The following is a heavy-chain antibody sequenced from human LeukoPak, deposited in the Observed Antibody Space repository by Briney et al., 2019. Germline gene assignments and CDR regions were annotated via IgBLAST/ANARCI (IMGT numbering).Heavy chain of an antibody. CDR2: IKQDGSEK. CDR1: GFTFSSYW. J-gene: IGHJ4*02. CDR3: ARDHCSSTSCHNDY. V-gene: IGHV3-7*01. D-gene: IGHD2-2*01. Sequence: GGSLRLSCAASGFTFSSYWMSWVRQAPGKGLEWVANIKQDGSEKYYVDSVKGRFTISRDNAKNSLYLRMNSLRAEDTAVYYCARDHCSSTSCHNDYWGQGTLVTVSS.